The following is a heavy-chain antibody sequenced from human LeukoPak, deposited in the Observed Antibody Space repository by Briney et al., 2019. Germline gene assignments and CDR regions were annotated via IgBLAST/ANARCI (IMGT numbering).Heavy chain of an antibody. CDR1: GGSISSTSYY. CDR2: IYYSGST. CDR3: SKAGVRYFDSSGLYAFDF. J-gene: IGHJ3*01. V-gene: IGHV4-39*01. Sequence: PSETLSLTCAVSGGSISSTSYYWAWLRQPPGTGLEWLGTIYYSGSTYHNPSLKSRVTMSVDTSRNQFSLKLSSVDAADTAVYYCSKAGVRYFDSSGLYAFDFWGQGTTVTVSS. D-gene: IGHD3-22*01.